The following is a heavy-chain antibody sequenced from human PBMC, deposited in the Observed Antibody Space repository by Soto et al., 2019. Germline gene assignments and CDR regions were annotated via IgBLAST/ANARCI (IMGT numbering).Heavy chain of an antibody. CDR3: AREAGHQGYFQH. V-gene: IGHV3-33*01. CDR1: GLTLSGYA. CDR2: ISYAGNEK. Sequence: QVQLVESGGGVVRPGRSLRLACVSSGLTLSGYAVHWVRQAPGKGLEWVAEISYAGNEKNYADSVKGRFIISRDNSKNPLYLQMDRLRVEDTAIYYCAREAGHQGYFQHWGQGTLVTVSS. J-gene: IGHJ1*01.